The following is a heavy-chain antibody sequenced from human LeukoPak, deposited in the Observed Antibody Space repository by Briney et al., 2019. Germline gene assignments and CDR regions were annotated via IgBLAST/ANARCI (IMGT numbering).Heavy chain of an antibody. V-gene: IGHV3-53*01. CDR1: GFTVSSNY. CDR3: AAWGLMVTYGMDV. Sequence: GGSLRLSCAASGFTVSSNYMSWVRQAPGKGLEWVSVIYSGGSTYYAGSVKGRFTISRDNSKNTLYLQMNSLRAEDTAVYYCAAWGLMVTYGMDVWGQGTTVTVSS. CDR2: IYSGGST. D-gene: IGHD2-8*01. J-gene: IGHJ6*02.